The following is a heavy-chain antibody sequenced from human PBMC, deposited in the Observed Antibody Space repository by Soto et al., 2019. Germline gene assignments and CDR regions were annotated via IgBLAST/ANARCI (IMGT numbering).Heavy chain of an antibody. CDR2: IYYSGST. Sequence: SETLSLTCTVSGGSISSGDYYWSWIRQPPGKGLEWIGYIYYSGSTYYNPSLKSRVTISVDTSKNQFSLKLSSVTAADTAVYYCAGQPTAGSYYDLGSYSYYAMDVWGQGTTVTVSS. D-gene: IGHD3-10*01. CDR3: AGQPTAGSYYDLGSYSYYAMDV. V-gene: IGHV4-30-4*01. CDR1: GGSISSGDYY. J-gene: IGHJ6*02.